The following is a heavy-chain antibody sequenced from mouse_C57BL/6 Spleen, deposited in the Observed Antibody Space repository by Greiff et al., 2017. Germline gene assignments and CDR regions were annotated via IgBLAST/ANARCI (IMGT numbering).Heavy chain of an antibody. D-gene: IGHD2-1*01. J-gene: IGHJ2*01. V-gene: IGHV1-50*01. CDR2: IDPSDSYT. CDR3: ARLYYGNYDDY. Sequence: QVQLQQPGAELVKPGASVKLSCKASGYTFTSYWMQWVKQRPGQGLEWIGEIDPSDSYTNYNQKFKGKATLTVDTSSSTAYMQLSSLTSEDSAVYYCARLYYGNYDDYWGQGTTLTVSS. CDR1: GYTFTSYW.